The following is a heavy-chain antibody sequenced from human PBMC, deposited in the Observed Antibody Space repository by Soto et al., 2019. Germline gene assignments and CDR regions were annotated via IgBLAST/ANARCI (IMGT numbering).Heavy chain of an antibody. J-gene: IGHJ4*02. D-gene: IGHD1-20*01. V-gene: IGHV3-13*01. CDR3: ARSAITGTFDY. CDR2: IGTAGDT. CDR1: GVTFSSYD. Sequence: PGGCLRLSCAASGVTFSSYDMHWVRQATGKGLEWVSAIGTAGDTYYPGSVKGRFTISRENAKNSLYLQMNSLRAGDTAVYYCARSAITGTFDYWGQGTLVTVSS.